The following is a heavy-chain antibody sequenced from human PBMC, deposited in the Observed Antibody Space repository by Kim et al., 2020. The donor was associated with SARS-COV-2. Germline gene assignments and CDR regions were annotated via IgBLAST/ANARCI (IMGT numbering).Heavy chain of an antibody. V-gene: IGHV6-1*01. CDR3: ARAGSSQLFYYYGMDV. J-gene: IGHJ6*02. Sequence: SQTLSLTCAISGDSVSSNSAAWNWIRQSPSRGLEWLGRTYYRSKWYNDYAVSVKSRITINPDTSKNQFSLQLNSVTPEDMAVYYCARAGSSQLFYYYGMDVWGQGTTVTVSS. D-gene: IGHD6-13*01. CDR2: TYYRSKWYN. CDR1: GDSVSSNSAA.